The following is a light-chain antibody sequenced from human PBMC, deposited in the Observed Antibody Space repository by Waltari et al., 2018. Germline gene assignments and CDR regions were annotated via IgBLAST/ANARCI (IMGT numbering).Light chain of an antibody. CDR1: RLSSYY. J-gene: IGLJ3*02. CDR3: NSRDSSGNHWV. Sequence: SSELTQDPAVSVALGQTVRITCQGDRLSSYYASWYQQKPGQAPVLVIYGKNNRPSGIPDRFSGSSSGNTASLTITGAQAEDEADYYCNSRDSSGNHWVFGGGTKLTVL. V-gene: IGLV3-19*01. CDR2: GKN.